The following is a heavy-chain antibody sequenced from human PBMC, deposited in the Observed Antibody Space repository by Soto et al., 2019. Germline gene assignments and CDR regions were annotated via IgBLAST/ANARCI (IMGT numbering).Heavy chain of an antibody. CDR3: AHSAGIMNFDY. J-gene: IGHJ4*02. CDR2: IYWDDDK. D-gene: IGHD3-16*01. V-gene: IGHV2-5*02. Sequence: QITLKESGPTVVKPTQTLTLTCSFSGFSLSTGGVGVGWVRQSPGKALEWVALIYWDDDKRYSPSLRSRLTITKDTSKNQVVLKMTNMKAVDTATYYCAHSAGIMNFDYWGQGTRFTVSS. CDR1: GFSLSTGGVG.